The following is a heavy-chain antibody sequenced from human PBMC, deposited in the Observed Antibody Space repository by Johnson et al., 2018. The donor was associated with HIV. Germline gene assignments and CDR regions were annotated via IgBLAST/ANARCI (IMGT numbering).Heavy chain of an antibody. V-gene: IGHV3-48*04. CDR2: ISGSGSTI. CDR3: ASRQIWVTRGAFDI. D-gene: IGHD3-16*01. Sequence: EVQLVESGGGVVQPGRSLRLSCAASGFTFSSYAMHWVRQAPGKGLEWVAVISGSGSTIYYADSVKGRFTISRDNAKNSLYLQMNSLRAEDTAVYYCASRQIWVTRGAFDIWGQGTMVTVSS. CDR1: GFTFSSYA. J-gene: IGHJ3*02.